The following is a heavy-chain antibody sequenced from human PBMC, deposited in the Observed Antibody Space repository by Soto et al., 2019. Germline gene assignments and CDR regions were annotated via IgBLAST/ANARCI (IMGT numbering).Heavy chain of an antibody. D-gene: IGHD6-19*01. CDR1: GYTFTSYD. V-gene: IGHV1-8*01. CDR3: ALAVAGTLEYFDY. Sequence: QVQLVQSGAEVKKPGASVKVSCKASGYTFTSYDINWVRQATGQGLEWMGWMNPNSGNTGYAQKFQGRVTXTXNXXISTAYMELSSLRSEDTAVYYCALAVAGTLEYFDYWGQGTLVTVSS. J-gene: IGHJ4*02. CDR2: MNPNSGNT.